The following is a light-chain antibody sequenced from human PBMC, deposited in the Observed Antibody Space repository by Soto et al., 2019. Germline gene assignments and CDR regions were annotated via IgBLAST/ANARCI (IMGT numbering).Light chain of an antibody. J-gene: IGLJ3*02. CDR3: QSYDSSLSDGV. CDR2: GNT. CDR1: SSNIGSGYD. V-gene: IGLV1-40*01. Sequence: QSVLTQPPSVSGAPGQRVTISCTGSSSNIGSGYDVHWYQQLPGTAPKLLIYGNTNRPSGVPDRFSGSKSGTSASLAITGLQAEDEADYYCQSYDSSLSDGVFGGETKLTVL.